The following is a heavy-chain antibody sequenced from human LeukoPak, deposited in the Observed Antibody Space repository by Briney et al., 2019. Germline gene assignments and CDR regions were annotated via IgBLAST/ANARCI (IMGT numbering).Heavy chain of an antibody. D-gene: IGHD7-27*01. CDR3: ARGLGFDI. Sequence: GGSLRLSCAASGFTVSSTYMSWVRQVPGKGLEWVSIIYSGGSIYYTDSVKGRFTISRDNSKNTLYLQMNSLRAEDTAVYYCARGLGFDIWGQGTMVTVSS. CDR1: GFTVSSTY. J-gene: IGHJ3*02. V-gene: IGHV3-66*01. CDR2: IYSGGSI.